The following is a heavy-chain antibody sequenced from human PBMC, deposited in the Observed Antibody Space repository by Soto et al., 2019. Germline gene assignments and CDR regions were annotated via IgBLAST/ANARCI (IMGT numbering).Heavy chain of an antibody. CDR3: ARVVPGAEAWFGP. D-gene: IGHD2-2*01. J-gene: IGHJ5*02. V-gene: IGHV1-18*01. Sequence: QVQLVQSGGEVKRPGASVKVSCKTSGYTFSNYGITWVRQAPGQTLEWLGWISLYSDGTNEAQKFQGRVSMTTDTSTTTAYMELRSLRADDTAVYYCARVVPGAEAWFGPWGQGTLVTVSS. CDR2: ISLYSDGT. CDR1: GYTFSNYG.